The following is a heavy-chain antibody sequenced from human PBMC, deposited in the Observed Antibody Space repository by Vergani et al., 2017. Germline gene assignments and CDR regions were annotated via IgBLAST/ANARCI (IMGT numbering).Heavy chain of an antibody. CDR1: GGPISSSTSYY. Sequence: QLQLQESGPGLVKPSETLSLTCTVSGGPISSSTSYYWTWIRQSPGKGLESIGRILTSGSTNYNPSLKSRVTSSEDTSKNQFSLNLTSVISADTAVYFCARGSCLGGSCYKPLFDYWGQGILVTVSS. V-gene: IGHV4-61*02. J-gene: IGHJ4*02. CDR2: ILTSGST. D-gene: IGHD2-15*01. CDR3: ARGSCLGGSCYKPLFDY.